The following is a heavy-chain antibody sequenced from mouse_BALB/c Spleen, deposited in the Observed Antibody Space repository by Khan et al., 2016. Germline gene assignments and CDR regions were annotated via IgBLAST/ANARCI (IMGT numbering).Heavy chain of an antibody. Sequence: VLLQESGPGLVKPSQSLSLTCTVTGYSITSDYAWNWIRQFPGNKLEWMGYISYSGSTSYNPSLKSRISITRDTSKNHFFLQLNSVTTEDTATYYCARTAYTLYYAMDYWGQGTSVTVSS. CDR1: GYSITSDYA. D-gene: IGHD1-2*01. CDR3: ARTAYTLYYAMDY. J-gene: IGHJ4*01. V-gene: IGHV3-2*02. CDR2: ISYSGST.